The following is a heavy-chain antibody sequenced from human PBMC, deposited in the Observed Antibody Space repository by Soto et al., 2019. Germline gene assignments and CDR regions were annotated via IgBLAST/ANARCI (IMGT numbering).Heavy chain of an antibody. CDR3: AKRLPYYYYGMDV. D-gene: IGHD6-25*01. CDR2: ISSSSSYI. J-gene: IGHJ6*02. CDR1: GFTFSSYS. Sequence: GGSLRLSCAASGFTFSSYSMNWVRQAPGKGLEWVSSISSSSSYIYYADSVKGRFTISRDNAKNSLYLQMNSLRAEDTAVYYCAKRLPYYYYGMDVWGQGTTVTVSS. V-gene: IGHV3-21*01.